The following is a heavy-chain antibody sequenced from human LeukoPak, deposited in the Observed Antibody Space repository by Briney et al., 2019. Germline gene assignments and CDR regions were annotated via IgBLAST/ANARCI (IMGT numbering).Heavy chain of an antibody. CDR2: INHSGST. CDR3: ARGLRGNYGSGSRYYYGMDV. V-gene: IGHV4-34*01. CDR1: GGSFSGYY. D-gene: IGHD3-10*01. J-gene: IGHJ6*04. Sequence: PSETLSLTRAVYGGSFSGYYWSWIRQPPGKGLEWIGEINHSGSTNYNPSLKSRVTISVDTSKNQFSLKLSSVAAADTAVYYCARGLRGNYGSGSRYYYGMDVWGKGTTVTVSS.